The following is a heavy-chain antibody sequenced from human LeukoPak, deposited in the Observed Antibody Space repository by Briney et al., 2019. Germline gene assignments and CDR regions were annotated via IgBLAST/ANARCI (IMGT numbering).Heavy chain of an antibody. J-gene: IGHJ4*02. V-gene: IGHV3-30*04. D-gene: IGHD3-10*01. CDR1: GFTFSSYA. CDR2: ISYDGSNK. Sequence: GGSLRLSCAASGFTFSSYAMHWVRQAPGKGLEWVALISYDGSNKYYADSVKGRFTISRDNSKNTLYLQMNSLRAEDTAVYYCAKDRYGSGIYYFDYWGQGTLVTVSS. CDR3: AKDRYGSGIYYFDY.